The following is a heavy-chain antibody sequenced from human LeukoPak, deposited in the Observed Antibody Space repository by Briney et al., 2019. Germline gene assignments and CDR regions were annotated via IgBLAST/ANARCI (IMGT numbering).Heavy chain of an antibody. D-gene: IGHD6-13*01. CDR1: GGSISSYY. J-gene: IGHJ4*02. Sequence: SETLSLTCTVSGGSISSYYWSWIRQPPGKGLEWIGYIYYSGSTNYNPSLKSRVTISVDTSKNQFSLKLSSVTAADTAVYYCARVDGIAETPTVWGQGTLVTVSS. CDR3: ARVDGIAETPTV. V-gene: IGHV4-59*12. CDR2: IYYSGST.